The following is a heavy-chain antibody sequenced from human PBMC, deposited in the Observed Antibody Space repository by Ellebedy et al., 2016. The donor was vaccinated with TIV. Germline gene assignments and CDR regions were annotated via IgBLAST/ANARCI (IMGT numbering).Heavy chain of an antibody. Sequence: PGGSLRLSCAASGFNFRSYWMTWVRQAPGKGLEWVAKIRQEGDEIYYVESVKGRLTISRDNAKNSLFLQMNSLRVEDTAGYYCARRASYGDYAVQVNPWFDPWGQGTLVTGSS. CDR2: IRQEGDEI. D-gene: IGHD4-17*01. CDR1: GFNFRSYW. V-gene: IGHV3-7*01. J-gene: IGHJ5*02. CDR3: ARRASYGDYAVQVNPWFDP.